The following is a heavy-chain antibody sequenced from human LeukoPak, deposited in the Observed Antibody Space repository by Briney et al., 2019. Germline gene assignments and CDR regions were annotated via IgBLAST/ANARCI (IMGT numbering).Heavy chain of an antibody. V-gene: IGHV3-30*18. CDR3: AKDDSSGCYDY. D-gene: IGHD6-19*01. Sequence: GGSLRLSCAASGFTFSSYGMHWVRQAPGKGLEWVAVISYDGSNKYYADSVKCRFTISRDNSKNTLYLQMNSLRAEDTAVYYCAKDDSSGCYDYWGQGTLVTVSS. CDR2: ISYDGSNK. J-gene: IGHJ4*02. CDR1: GFTFSSYG.